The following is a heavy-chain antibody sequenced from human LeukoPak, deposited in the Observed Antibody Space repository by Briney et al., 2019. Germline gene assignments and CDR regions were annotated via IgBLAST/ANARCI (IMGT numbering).Heavy chain of an antibody. CDR1: GYTFTSYY. D-gene: IGHD3-22*01. CDR2: INPSGGST. V-gene: IGHV1-46*01. CDR3: AREGYYYDSSANPYYFDY. Sequence: PVASVKVSCKASGYTFTSYYMHWVRQAPGQGLEWMGIINPSGGSTSYAQKFQGRVTMTRDMSTSTVYMELSSLRSEDTAVYYCAREGYYYDSSANPYYFDYWGQGTLVTVSS. J-gene: IGHJ4*02.